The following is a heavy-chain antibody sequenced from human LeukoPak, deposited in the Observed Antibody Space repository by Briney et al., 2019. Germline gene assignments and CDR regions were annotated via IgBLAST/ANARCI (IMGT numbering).Heavy chain of an antibody. Sequence: ASVKVSCKASGYTFTGYYMHWVRQAPGQGLEWMGWINPNSGGTNYAQKFQGRVTMTRDTSISTAYMELNRLRSDDTAVYYCARAHVTTVPDYWGQGTLVAVSS. D-gene: IGHD1-1*01. CDR3: ARAHVTTVPDY. CDR2: INPNSGGT. CDR1: GYTFTGYY. V-gene: IGHV1-2*02. J-gene: IGHJ4*02.